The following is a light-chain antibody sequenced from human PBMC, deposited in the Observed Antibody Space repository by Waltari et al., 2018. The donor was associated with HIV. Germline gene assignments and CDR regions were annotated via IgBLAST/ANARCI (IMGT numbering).Light chain of an antibody. CDR2: GSS. J-gene: IGKJ3*01. CDR3: QQYGASPFT. CDR1: QTVNDAY. Sequence: IVLTQSPGTLSVSPGVRATLSCRASQTVNDAYLAWYQQRPGQSPILLIYGSSSRATGVPTRFSGSGSGTDFTLTISGLEPEDFAVYYCQQYGASPFTFGPGTKVEVK. V-gene: IGKV3-20*01.